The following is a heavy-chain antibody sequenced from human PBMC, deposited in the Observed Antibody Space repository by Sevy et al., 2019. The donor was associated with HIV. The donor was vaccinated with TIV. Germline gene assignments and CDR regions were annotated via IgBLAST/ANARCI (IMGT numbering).Heavy chain of an antibody. V-gene: IGHV3-23*01. CDR3: AKVTYYYDSSGYYKGIFDY. Sequence: GGSLRLSCAASGFTFSSYAMSWVRQAPGKGLEWVSAISGSGGSTYYADSVKGRFTISRGNSKNTLYLQMNSLRAEDTAVYYCAKVTYYYDSSGYYKGIFDYWGQGTLVTVSS. D-gene: IGHD3-22*01. J-gene: IGHJ4*02. CDR1: GFTFSSYA. CDR2: ISGSGGST.